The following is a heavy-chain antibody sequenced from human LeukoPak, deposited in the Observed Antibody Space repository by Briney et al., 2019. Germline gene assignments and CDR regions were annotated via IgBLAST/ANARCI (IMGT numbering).Heavy chain of an antibody. D-gene: IGHD3-22*01. CDR1: GFTFSSYG. CDR3: AKSDHYYDSSGLDAFAF. Sequence: GGSLRLSCAASGFTFSSYGMSWVRQAPGKGLEWVSGISGGGGRTYYADSVKGRFTISRDNSKNTLSVQMNILRAEDTALYYCAKSDHYYDSSGLDAFAFWGQGTMVTVSS. CDR2: ISGGGGRT. V-gene: IGHV3-23*01. J-gene: IGHJ3*01.